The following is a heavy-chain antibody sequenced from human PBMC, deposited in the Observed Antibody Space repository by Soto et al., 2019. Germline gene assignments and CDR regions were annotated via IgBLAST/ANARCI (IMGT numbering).Heavy chain of an antibody. CDR3: AKARFPSGWYFDY. CDR1: GFTFSSYA. CDR2: ISGSGGST. V-gene: IGHV3-23*01. Sequence: TVGSLRLSCAASGFTFSSYAMSWVRHAPGKGLEWVSAISGSGGSTYYADSVKGRFTISRDNSKNTLYLQMNSLRAEDTAVYYCAKARFPSGWYFDYWGQGTLVTVS. D-gene: IGHD6-19*01. J-gene: IGHJ4*02.